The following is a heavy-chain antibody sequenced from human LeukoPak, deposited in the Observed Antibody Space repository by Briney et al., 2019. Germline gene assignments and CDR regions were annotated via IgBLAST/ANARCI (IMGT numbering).Heavy chain of an antibody. D-gene: IGHD2-2*02. J-gene: IGHJ6*03. CDR1: GITFSSYS. CDR3: ARDCSSTSCYKGYYMDV. V-gene: IGHV3-21*01. CDR2: ISSSSSYI. Sequence: PGGSLRLSCAASGITFSSYSMNWVRQAPGKGLEWVSSISSSSSYIYYADSVKGRFTISRDNAKNSLYLQMNSLRAEDTAVYYCARDCSSTSCYKGYYMDVWGKGTTVTVSS.